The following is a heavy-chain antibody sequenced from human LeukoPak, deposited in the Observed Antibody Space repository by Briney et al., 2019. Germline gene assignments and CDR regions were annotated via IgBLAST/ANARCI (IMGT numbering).Heavy chain of an antibody. D-gene: IGHD2-2*01. V-gene: IGHV1-18*01. J-gene: IGHJ6*02. Sequence: ASVKVSCKASGYTFTSYGISWVRQAPGQGLEWMGWISAYNGNTNYAQKLQGRVTMTTDTSTSTAYMELRSLRSDDTAVYYCARDVPVVVPAASYYYYGMDVWGQGTTATVSS. CDR3: ARDVPVVVPAASYYYYGMDV. CDR1: GYTFTSYG. CDR2: ISAYNGNT.